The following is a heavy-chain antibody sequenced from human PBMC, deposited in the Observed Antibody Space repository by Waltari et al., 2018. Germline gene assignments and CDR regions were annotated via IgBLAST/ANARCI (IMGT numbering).Heavy chain of an antibody. Sequence: EVQLVESGGGLVQPGGSLRLSCAASGFTVSSNYMSWVRQAPGKGLEWVSVIYRGGSTYYADSVKGRFTISRDNSKNTLYLQMNSLRAEDTAVYDCARTIAVAGVFDYWGQGTLVTVSS. CDR1: GFTVSSNY. CDR3: ARTIAVAGVFDY. CDR2: IYRGGST. J-gene: IGHJ4*02. V-gene: IGHV3-66*02. D-gene: IGHD6-19*01.